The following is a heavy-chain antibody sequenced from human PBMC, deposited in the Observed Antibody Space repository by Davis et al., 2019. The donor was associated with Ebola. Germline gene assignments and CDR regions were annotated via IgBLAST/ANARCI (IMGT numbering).Heavy chain of an antibody. CDR1: GFTVSSNY. CDR2: ISGSGGNT. D-gene: IGHD1-26*01. J-gene: IGHJ2*01. Sequence: GESLKISCAASGFTVSSNYMSWVRQAPGKGLEWVSAISGSGGNTYYADSVKGRFTISRDNSKNTLYLQMNSLRAEDTAVYYCARNSRWDLWGRGTLVTVSS. V-gene: IGHV3-23*01. CDR3: ARNSRWDL.